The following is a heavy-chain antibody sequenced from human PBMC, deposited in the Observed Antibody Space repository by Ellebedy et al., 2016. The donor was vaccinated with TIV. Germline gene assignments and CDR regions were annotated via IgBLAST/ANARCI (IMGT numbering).Heavy chain of an antibody. CDR1: GFNFEDYT. CDR3: ASVGDLDL. V-gene: IGHV3-43*01. CDR2: ISWDGGLA. J-gene: IGHJ3*01. Sequence: GESLKISXDASGFNFEDYTMHWFRQRPGKGLEWVSHISWDGGLANYGDSMKGRFTVSRDNTNNILYLQMDGLKFEDTALYYCASVGDLDLWGQGTMVTVSS.